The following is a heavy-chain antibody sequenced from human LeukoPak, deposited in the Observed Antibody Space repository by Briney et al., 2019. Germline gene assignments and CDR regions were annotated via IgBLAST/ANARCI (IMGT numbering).Heavy chain of an antibody. Sequence: SETLSLTCTVSGGSISSSTYYWGWIRQPPGKGLEWIGNIYYSGNAYHNPSLKSRVTISVDTSKNQFSLKLSSVTAADTAVYYCARGKRYYGSGSRYYYYYYMDVWGKGTTVTISS. D-gene: IGHD3-10*01. CDR1: GGSISSSTYY. CDR3: ARGKRYYGSGSRYYYYYYMDV. CDR2: IYYSGNA. V-gene: IGHV4-39*01. J-gene: IGHJ6*03.